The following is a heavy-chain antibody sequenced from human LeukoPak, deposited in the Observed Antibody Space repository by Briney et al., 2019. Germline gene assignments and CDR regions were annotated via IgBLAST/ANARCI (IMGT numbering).Heavy chain of an antibody. D-gene: IGHD1-26*01. CDR1: GGSISSSSYY. J-gene: IGHJ6*03. Sequence: KPSETLSLTCTVSGGSISSSSYYWGWIRQPPGKGPEWIGSVYYIGSTFYNPSLKSRLTISVDTSKNQFSLKLSSVTAADTAVYYCARVGAGFGYYYYMDVWGKGTTVTVSS. V-gene: IGHV4-39*07. CDR2: VYYIGST. CDR3: ARVGAGFGYYYYMDV.